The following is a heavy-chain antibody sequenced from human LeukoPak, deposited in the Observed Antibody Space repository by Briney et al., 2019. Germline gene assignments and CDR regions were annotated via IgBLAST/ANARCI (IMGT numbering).Heavy chain of an antibody. CDR1: GGSISSYY. D-gene: IGHD1-26*01. V-gene: IGHV4-59*06. CDR3: ARYSGSYSDFDY. Sequence: SETLSLTCTVSGGSISSYYWSWIRQPPGKGLEWIGYIYYSGSTYYSPSLKSRVTISVDTSKNQFSLKLSSVTAADTAVYYCARYSGSYSDFDYWGQGTLVTVSS. J-gene: IGHJ4*02. CDR2: IYYSGST.